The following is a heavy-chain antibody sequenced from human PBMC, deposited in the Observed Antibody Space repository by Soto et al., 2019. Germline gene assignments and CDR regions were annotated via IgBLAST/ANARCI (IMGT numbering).Heavy chain of an antibody. Sequence: LRLSCAASGFTFSSYWMSWVRQAPGKGLEWVANIKQDGSEKYYVDSVKGRFTISRDNAKNSLYLQMNSLRAEDTAVYYCANLRGLMVTYGMDVWGQGTTVTVSS. CDR2: IKQDGSEK. CDR3: ANLRGLMVTYGMDV. J-gene: IGHJ6*02. V-gene: IGHV3-7*03. D-gene: IGHD5-18*01. CDR1: GFTFSSYW.